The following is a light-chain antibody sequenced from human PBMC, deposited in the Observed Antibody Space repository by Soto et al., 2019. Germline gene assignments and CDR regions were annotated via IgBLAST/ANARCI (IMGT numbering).Light chain of an antibody. Sequence: DLQMTQSPSTLSASVGDRVTITCRASQTISSYLNWYQQKPGKAPKLLIYGASNLHSGVPSRFSGSGSGTDFILTISSLQPEDFATYYCQESYSTLALTFGGGTKVEIK. CDR3: QESYSTLALT. CDR1: QTISSY. J-gene: IGKJ4*01. V-gene: IGKV1-39*01. CDR2: GAS.